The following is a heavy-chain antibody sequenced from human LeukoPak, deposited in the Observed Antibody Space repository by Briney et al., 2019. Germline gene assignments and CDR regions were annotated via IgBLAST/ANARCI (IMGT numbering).Heavy chain of an antibody. CDR3: ARDTARLEMATTPTDDY. Sequence: GSLRLSCAASGFTFSSYAMHWVRQAPGKGLKWVAVISYDGSNKYYADSVKGRFTISRDNSKNTLYLQMNSLRAEDTAVYYCARDTARLEMATTPTDDYWGQGTLVTVSS. CDR1: GFTFSSYA. CDR2: ISYDGSNK. V-gene: IGHV3-30*01. J-gene: IGHJ4*02. D-gene: IGHD5-24*01.